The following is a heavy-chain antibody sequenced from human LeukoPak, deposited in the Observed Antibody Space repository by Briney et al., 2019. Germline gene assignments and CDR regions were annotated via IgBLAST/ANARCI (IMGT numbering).Heavy chain of an antibody. Sequence: SETLSLTCTVSAGSISDYYWSWIRQPPGKGLEWIGYIYYSGSTNYNPSLKSRVTISVDTSKNQFSLKLSSVTAADTAVYYCARWGQAGAPYDYWGQGTLVTVSS. CDR3: ARWGQAGAPYDY. V-gene: IGHV4-59*01. CDR1: AGSISDYY. D-gene: IGHD3-16*01. CDR2: IYYSGST. J-gene: IGHJ4*02.